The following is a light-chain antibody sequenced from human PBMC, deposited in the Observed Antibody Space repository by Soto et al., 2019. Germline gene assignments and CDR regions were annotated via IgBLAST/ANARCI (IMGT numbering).Light chain of an antibody. CDR1: KSISSY. Sequence: DIQMTQSPSSLSASVGDRVTITCRASKSISSYLNWYQQKPGKAPKLLIYAASSLQSGVPSRFSGSGSRTDFTLTISSVQPEDFATYYCQQSYSTLWTFGQGTKVEIK. V-gene: IGKV1-39*01. J-gene: IGKJ1*01. CDR3: QQSYSTLWT. CDR2: AAS.